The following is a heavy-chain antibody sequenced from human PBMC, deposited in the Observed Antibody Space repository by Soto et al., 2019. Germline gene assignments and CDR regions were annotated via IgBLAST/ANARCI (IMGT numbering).Heavy chain of an antibody. CDR1: GLPFSGYW. V-gene: IGHV3-74*01. Sequence: LRLSCVASGLPFSGYWMHWVRQAPGKGLVWVSRIHTDARRTNYADSVQGRFTISRDNAKNTLSLQMNNLRTEDTAVYYCTTLTTRGDYFDSWGLGTLVTVSS. CDR3: TTLTTRGDYFDS. D-gene: IGHD4-4*01. J-gene: IGHJ4*02. CDR2: IHTDARRT.